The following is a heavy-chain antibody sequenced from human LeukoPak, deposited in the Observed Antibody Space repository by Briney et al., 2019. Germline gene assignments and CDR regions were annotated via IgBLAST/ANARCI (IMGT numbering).Heavy chain of an antibody. J-gene: IGHJ6*02. D-gene: IGHD3-10*01. CDR3: ARGSTLGLSMVRGVIITYYYYGMDV. CDR2: IIPIFGTA. V-gene: IGHV1-69*05. Sequence: GSSVKVSCKASGGTFSSYAISWVRQAPGQGLEWIGGIIPIFGTANYAQKFQGRVTMTRNTSISTAYMELSSLRSEDTAVYYCARGSTLGLSMVRGVIITYYYYGMDVWGQGTTVTVSS. CDR1: GGTFSSYA.